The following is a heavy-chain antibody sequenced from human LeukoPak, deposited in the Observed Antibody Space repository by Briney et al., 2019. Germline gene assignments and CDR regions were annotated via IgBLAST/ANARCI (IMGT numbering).Heavy chain of an antibody. D-gene: IGHD6-19*01. CDR1: GFTFSGSA. J-gene: IGHJ4*02. CDR2: IRSKANSYAT. CDR3: TRAAGSSGWYLIDY. Sequence: PGGSLRLSCAASGFTFSGSAMHWVRQASGKGLEWVGRIRSKANSYATAYAASVKGRFTISRDDSKNTAYLQMNSLKTEDTDVYYCTRAAGSSGWYLIDYWGQGTLVTVSS. V-gene: IGHV3-73*01.